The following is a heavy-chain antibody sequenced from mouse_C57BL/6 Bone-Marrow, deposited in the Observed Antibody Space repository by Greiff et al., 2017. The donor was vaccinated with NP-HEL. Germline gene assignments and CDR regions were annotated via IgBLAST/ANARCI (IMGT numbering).Heavy chain of an antibody. D-gene: IGHD1-1*01. Sequence: QVQLQQSGAELARPGASVKLSCKASGYTFTSYGISWEKQRTGQGLEWIGEIYPRSGNTYYNEKFKGKATLTADKSSSTAYMELRSLTSEDSAVYFCARSDYYYGSSLYYAMDYWGQGTSVTVSS. CDR1: GYTFTSYG. CDR3: ARSDYYYGSSLYYAMDY. CDR2: IYPRSGNT. J-gene: IGHJ4*01. V-gene: IGHV1-81*01.